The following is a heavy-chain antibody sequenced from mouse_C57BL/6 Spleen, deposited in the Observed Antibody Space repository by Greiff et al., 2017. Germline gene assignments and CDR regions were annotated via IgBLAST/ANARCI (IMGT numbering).Heavy chain of an antibody. CDR2: IYPGSGST. V-gene: IGHV1-55*01. D-gene: IGHD2-3*01. Sequence: QVQLQQPGAELVKPGASVKMSCKASGYTFTSYWITWVKQRPGQGLEWIGDIYPGSGSTNYNEKFKSKATLTVDTSSSTAYMQLSSLTSEDSAVYYWASPYDGSPYWCFDVWGTGTTVTVSS. J-gene: IGHJ1*03. CDR3: ASPYDGSPYWCFDV. CDR1: GYTFTSYW.